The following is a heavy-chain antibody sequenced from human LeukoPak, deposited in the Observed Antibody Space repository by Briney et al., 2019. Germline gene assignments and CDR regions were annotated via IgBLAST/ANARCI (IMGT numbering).Heavy chain of an antibody. D-gene: IGHD2-2*01. J-gene: IGHJ3*02. CDR3: AKDLYIVVVPAAINAFDI. Sequence: QPGRSLRLSCAASGFTFSSYGMHWVRQAPGKGLEWVAVISYDGSNKYYADSVKGRFTISRDNSKNTLYLQMNSLRAEDTAVYYCAKDLYIVVVPAAINAFDIWGQGTMVTVSS. V-gene: IGHV3-30*18. CDR2: ISYDGSNK. CDR1: GFTFSSYG.